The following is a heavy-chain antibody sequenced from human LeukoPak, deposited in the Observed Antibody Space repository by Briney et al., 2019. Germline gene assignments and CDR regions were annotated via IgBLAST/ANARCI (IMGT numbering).Heavy chain of an antibody. Sequence: GGSLRLSCAASGFSFSNYGMHWVRQAPGNELDWVSGINWNGGSTGYAESVKGRFTISRDKAKNFLYLQMNSLRGEDTALYYCARGDSTSLYYFDYWGQGTLVTVSS. V-gene: IGHV3-20*04. CDR2: INWNGGST. CDR3: ARGDSTSLYYFDY. CDR1: GFSFSNYG. D-gene: IGHD2-2*01. J-gene: IGHJ4*02.